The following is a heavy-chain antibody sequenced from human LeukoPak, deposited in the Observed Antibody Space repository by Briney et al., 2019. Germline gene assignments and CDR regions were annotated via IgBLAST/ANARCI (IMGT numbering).Heavy chain of an antibody. J-gene: IGHJ4*02. Sequence: ASVKVSCKASGYAFTEYAINWVRQAPGQGLEWMGRINPNSGGTNYAQKFQGRVTMTRDTSISTAYMELSRLRSDDTAVYYCARSSYPLGYCSGGSCYSIDYWGQGTLVTVSS. V-gene: IGHV1-2*06. CDR2: INPNSGGT. D-gene: IGHD2-15*01. CDR3: ARSSYPLGYCSGGSCYSIDY. CDR1: GYAFTEYA.